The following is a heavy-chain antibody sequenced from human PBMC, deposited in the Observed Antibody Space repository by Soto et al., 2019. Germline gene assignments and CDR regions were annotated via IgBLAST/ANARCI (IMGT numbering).Heavy chain of an antibody. V-gene: IGHV3-9*01. CDR1: GFTFDDYA. CDR2: ISWNSGSI. Sequence: SLRLSCAASGFTFDDYAMHCVRQAPGKGLEWVSGISWNSGSIGYADSVKGRFTISRDNAKNSLYLQMNSLRAEDTALYFCAKDISPRGPDAFDICGEGTM. CDR3: AKDISPRGPDAFDI. J-gene: IGHJ3*02.